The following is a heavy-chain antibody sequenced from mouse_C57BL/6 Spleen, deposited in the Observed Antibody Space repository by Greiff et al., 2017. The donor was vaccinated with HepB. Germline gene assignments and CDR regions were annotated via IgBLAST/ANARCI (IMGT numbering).Heavy chain of an antibody. CDR1: GYTFTSYW. V-gene: IGHV1-69*01. CDR2: IDPSDSYT. Sequence: QVQLQQPGAELVMPGASVKLSCKASGYTFTSYWMHWVKQRPGQGLEWIGEIDPSDSYTNYNQKFKGKSTLTVDKSSSTAYRQLSSLTSEDSAVYYCAREEGRRYFDVWGTGTTVTVSS. CDR3: AREEGRRYFDV. J-gene: IGHJ1*03.